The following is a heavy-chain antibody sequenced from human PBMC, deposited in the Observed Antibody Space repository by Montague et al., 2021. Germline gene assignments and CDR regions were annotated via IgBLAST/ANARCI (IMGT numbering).Heavy chain of an antibody. CDR1: GGSFSSYY. V-gene: IGHV4-34*01. J-gene: IGHJ4*02. Sequence: SETLSLTCAVYGGSFSSYYWSWIRQSPGRGLEWIGEINHHGAINXSPSLKNRVTFSVDTAKNQFSLNLNSVNAADTGIYYCARGRRLGKIAMAAGVIPRLDYWGQGTLVTVSS. CDR2: INHHGAI. CDR3: ARGRRLGKIAMAAGVIPRLDY. D-gene: IGHD3-10*01.